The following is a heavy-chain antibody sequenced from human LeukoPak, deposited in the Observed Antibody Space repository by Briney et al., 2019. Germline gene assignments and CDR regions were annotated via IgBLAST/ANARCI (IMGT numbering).Heavy chain of an antibody. J-gene: IGHJ4*02. CDR1: GGTFSSYA. CDR2: IIPIFGTA. D-gene: IGHD3-22*01. CDR3: ARTNTNYYDSSGQFDY. V-gene: IGHV1-69*13. Sequence: SVKVSCKASGGTFSSYAISWVRQAPGQGLEWMGGIIPIFGTANYAQKFQGRVTITADESTSTAYMELSSLRSEDTAVYYCARTNTNYYDSSGQFDYWGQGTLVTVSS.